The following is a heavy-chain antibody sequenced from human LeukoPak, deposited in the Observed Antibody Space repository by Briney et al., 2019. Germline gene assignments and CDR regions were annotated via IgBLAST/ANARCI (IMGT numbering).Heavy chain of an antibody. J-gene: IGHJ4*02. Sequence: PSETLSLTCTVSGGSIISYYWSWIRQPPGKGLEWIVYIYYSGSTNYNPSLKSRVTITVDTSKNQFSLKLSSVIAADTAVYYCARAEDYSNYSGWGQGTLVTVSS. CDR1: GGSIISYY. D-gene: IGHD4-11*01. V-gene: IGHV4-59*01. CDR3: ARAEDYSNYSG. CDR2: IYYSGST.